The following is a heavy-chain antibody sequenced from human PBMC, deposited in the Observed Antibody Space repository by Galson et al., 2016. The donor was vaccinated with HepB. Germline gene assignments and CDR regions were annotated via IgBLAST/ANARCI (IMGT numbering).Heavy chain of an antibody. CDR1: GFAFSVYG. Sequence: SLRLSCAASGFAFSVYGMTWVRQAPGKGLEWVSSISSGSAYKYYADSVKGRFTISRDNAKNSLYLQMNSLGVEDTAVYYCARGGGYSSGWYSFWGRGTLVTVSS. CDR3: ARGGGYSSGWYSF. V-gene: IGHV3-21*01. J-gene: IGHJ4*02. D-gene: IGHD6-13*01. CDR2: ISSGSAYK.